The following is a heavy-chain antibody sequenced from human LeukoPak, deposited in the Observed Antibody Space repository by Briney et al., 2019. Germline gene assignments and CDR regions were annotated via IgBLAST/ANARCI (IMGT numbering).Heavy chain of an antibody. CDR1: GYTFTSYY. D-gene: IGHD3-22*01. CDR2: INPSGGST. CDR3: ARDRDTDYYDNSGSPFDL. V-gene: IGHV1-46*01. Sequence: GASVKVSCKASGYTFTSYYMHWVRQAPGQGLEWMGIINPSGGSTSYAQKFQGRVTMTRDTSTSTVYMELSSLRSEDTAVYYCARDRDTDYYDNSGSPFDLWGRGTLVTVSS. J-gene: IGHJ2*01.